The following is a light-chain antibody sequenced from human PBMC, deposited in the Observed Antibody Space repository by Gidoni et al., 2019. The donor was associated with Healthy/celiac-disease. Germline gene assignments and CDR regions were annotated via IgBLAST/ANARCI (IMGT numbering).Light chain of an antibody. CDR2: QDS. CDR1: KLGDKY. V-gene: IGLV3-1*01. Sequence: SYELTRPPSVSVSPGQTASITCSGDKLGDKYACWYQQKPGQSLVLVIYQDSKRPSGIPERFSGSNSGNTATLTISGTQAMDEADYYCQAWDSSTVVFGGGTKLTVL. CDR3: QAWDSSTVV. J-gene: IGLJ2*01.